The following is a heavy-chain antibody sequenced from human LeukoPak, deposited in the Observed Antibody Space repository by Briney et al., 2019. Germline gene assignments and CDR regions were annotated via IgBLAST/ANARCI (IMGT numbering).Heavy chain of an antibody. CDR2: IYSGGST. V-gene: IGHV3-53*01. D-gene: IGHD4-17*01. CDR1: GFTVSSNY. J-gene: IGHJ5*02. CDR3: IVFGDSNH. Sequence: GGSLRLSCAASGFTVSSNYMSWVRQAPGKGLEWVSVIYSGGSTYYADSVKGRFTISRDTSKNTLYLQIDSLRVEDTAVYYCIVFGDSNHWGQGTLVTVSS.